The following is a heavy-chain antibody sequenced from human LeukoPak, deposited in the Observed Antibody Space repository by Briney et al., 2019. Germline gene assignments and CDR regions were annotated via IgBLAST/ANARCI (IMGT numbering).Heavy chain of an antibody. V-gene: IGHV3-48*03. CDR3: ARDLGYCSSTSCYARGAFDI. CDR1: GFTFSSYE. CDR2: ISSSGSTI. J-gene: IGHJ3*02. D-gene: IGHD2-2*01. Sequence: GGSLRLSCAASGFTFSSYEMNWVRQAPGKGLEWVSYISSSGSTIYYADSVKGRFTISRDNAKNSLYLQMNSLRAEDTAVYYCARDLGYCSSTSCYARGAFDIWGQGTMVTVSS.